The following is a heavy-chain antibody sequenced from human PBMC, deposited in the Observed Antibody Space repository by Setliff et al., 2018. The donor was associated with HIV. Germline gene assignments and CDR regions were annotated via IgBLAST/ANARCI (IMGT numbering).Heavy chain of an antibody. J-gene: IGHJ6*03. CDR2: INSDGSST. CDR3: ARGVDSYMDV. V-gene: IGHV3-74*01. D-gene: IGHD5-12*01. Sequence: PGGSLRLSCVASGFTLSRYWMHWVRQAPGKGLVWVSRINSDGSSTGYADSVKGRFTISRDNSRNTLYLQMSSLRADDTAVYYCARGVDSYMDVWGKGTTVTVSS. CDR1: GFTLSRYW.